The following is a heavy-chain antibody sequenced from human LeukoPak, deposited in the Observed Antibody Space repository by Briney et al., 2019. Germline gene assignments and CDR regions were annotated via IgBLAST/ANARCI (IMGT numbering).Heavy chain of an antibody. J-gene: IGHJ4*02. D-gene: IGHD3-22*01. V-gene: IGHV4-39*07. Sequence: SETLSLTCSVSGGSISSSSYYWGWIRQPPGKGLEWIGSIYYSGSTYYNPSLKSRVTISVDTSKNQFYLKLSSVTAADTAVYYCARVTGYMIEDYFDYWGQGTLVTVSS. CDR1: GGSISSSSYY. CDR2: IYYSGST. CDR3: ARVTGYMIEDYFDY.